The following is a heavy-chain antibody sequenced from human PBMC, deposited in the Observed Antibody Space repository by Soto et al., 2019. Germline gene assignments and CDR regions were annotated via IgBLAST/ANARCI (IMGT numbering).Heavy chain of an antibody. J-gene: IGHJ4*02. CDR1: GGSISSGDYY. Sequence: SETLSLTCTVSGGSISSGDYYWSWIRQPLGKGLEWIGYIYYSGSTYYNPSLESRVTISVDTSKNQFSQKLSSVTAADTAVYFCARSSIRDYYFDYWGQGTLVTVSS. CDR3: ARSSIRDYYFDY. V-gene: IGHV4-30-4*01. D-gene: IGHD6-6*01. CDR2: IYYSGST.